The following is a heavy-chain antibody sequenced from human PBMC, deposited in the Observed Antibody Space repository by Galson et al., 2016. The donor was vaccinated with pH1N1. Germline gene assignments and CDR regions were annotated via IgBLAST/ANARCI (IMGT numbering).Heavy chain of an antibody. CDR3: AKADHIWASYFDY. J-gene: IGHJ4*02. Sequence: SLRLSCADSGFTFGNYAMNWVRQAPGRGLEWVSTISDSGATAFYADSVKGRFTISRGNSKNTLSLQMNSLRAEDTAVYFCAKADHIWASYFDYWGQGTLVTVSS. D-gene: IGHD2-21*01. V-gene: IGHV3-23*01. CDR2: ISDSGATA. CDR1: GFTFGNYA.